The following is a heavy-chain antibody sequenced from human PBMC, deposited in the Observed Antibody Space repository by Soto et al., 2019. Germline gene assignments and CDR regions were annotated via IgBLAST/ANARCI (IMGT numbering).Heavy chain of an antibody. CDR1: GFNFSSYS. CDR3: ASREAIAARLPPDS. CDR2: ISSSSNTI. V-gene: IGHV3-48*01. J-gene: IGHJ4*02. D-gene: IGHD6-6*01. Sequence: GGSLRLSCAASGFNFSSYSMNWVRQAPGKGLEWVSYISSSSNTIYYADSVKGRFTISRDNAKRSLYLQMNSLRAEDTAVYYCASREAIAARLPPDSWGQGTLVTVSS.